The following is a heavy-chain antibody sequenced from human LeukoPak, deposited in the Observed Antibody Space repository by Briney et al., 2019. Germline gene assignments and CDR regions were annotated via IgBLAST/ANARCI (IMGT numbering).Heavy chain of an antibody. CDR2: ISGSGGRT. J-gene: IGHJ4*02. CDR3: ARDNYGDY. CDR1: GFTFSNYT. V-gene: IGHV3-23*01. Sequence: GGSLRLSCAASGFTFSNYTMSWVRQAPGKGLEWVSGISGSGGRTYYADSVKGRFTISRDNFKNTLYLQMNSLRAEDAAVYYCARDNYGDYWGQGTLVTVSS.